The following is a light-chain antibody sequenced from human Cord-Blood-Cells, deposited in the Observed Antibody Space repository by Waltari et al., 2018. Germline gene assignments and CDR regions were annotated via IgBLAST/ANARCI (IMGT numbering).Light chain of an antibody. CDR3: SSYTSSSTLGV. V-gene: IGLV2-14*01. CDR2: EVS. CDR1: SSDVGGYNY. J-gene: IGLJ2*01. Sequence: QSALTQPASVSGSPGQSITISCTGTSSDVGGYNYVSWYQQHPGKAPKLMIYEVSNRPSGVSQRFSVSKSSNTASLTISGLQAEDEADYYCSSYTSSSTLGVFGGGTKLTVL.